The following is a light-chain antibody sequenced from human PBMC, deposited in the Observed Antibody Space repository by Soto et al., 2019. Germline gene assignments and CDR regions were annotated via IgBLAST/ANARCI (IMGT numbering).Light chain of an antibody. Sequence: DIQMTQSPSSLSASVGDRVTITCRASQSISSYLNWYQQKPGKAPKLLIYAANTLQSGVPSRFSGSGSGTDFTLSISSLQPEDVATYHCQQTYQTPLTFGGGTKVEIK. J-gene: IGKJ4*01. CDR1: QSISSY. V-gene: IGKV1-39*01. CDR3: QQTYQTPLT. CDR2: AAN.